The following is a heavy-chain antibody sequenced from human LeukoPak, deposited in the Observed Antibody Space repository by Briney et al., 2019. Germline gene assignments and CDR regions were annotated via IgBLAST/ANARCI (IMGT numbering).Heavy chain of an antibody. V-gene: IGHV3-74*01. CDR2: ITNDGSST. CDR1: GLTFSSHW. CDR3: ARKRPNYFDY. J-gene: IGHJ4*02. Sequence: PGGSLRLSCAASGLTFSSHWMHWVRQAPGKGLVWVSRITNDGSSTTYADSVKGRFTISRDNAENSLYLQMNSLRAEDTAPYYCARKRPNYFDYWGQGTLVTVSS.